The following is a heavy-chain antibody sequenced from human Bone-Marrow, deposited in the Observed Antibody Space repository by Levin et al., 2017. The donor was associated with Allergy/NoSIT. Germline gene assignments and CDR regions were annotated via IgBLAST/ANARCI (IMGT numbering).Heavy chain of an antibody. D-gene: IGHD5-12*01. J-gene: IGHJ4*02. CDR1: GGSISSGDYY. V-gene: IGHV4-61*02. CDR3: ARDGGPAYSGYYFDY. Sequence: SQTLSLTCTVSGGSISSGDYYWPWIRQPAGKELEWIGRVSATGITDYNPSLKSRVTISVDTSKDQFSLILSSLTAADTAVYYCARDGGPAYSGYYFDYWGQGTLVTVSS. CDR2: VSATGIT.